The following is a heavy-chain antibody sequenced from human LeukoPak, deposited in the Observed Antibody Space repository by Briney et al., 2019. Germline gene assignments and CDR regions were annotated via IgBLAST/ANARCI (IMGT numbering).Heavy chain of an antibody. CDR1: GFTFSSYA. CDR2: TSASGGST. J-gene: IGHJ4*02. V-gene: IGHV3-23*01. Sequence: GGSLRLSCTASGFTFSSYAMSWVRQAPGKGLEWVSATSASGGSTYYADSVKGRFTISRDNSKNTLFLQMNSLRAEDTAVYYCAKDHSSGWPYCFPYWGQGTLVTVSS. D-gene: IGHD6-19*01. CDR3: AKDHSSGWPYCFPY.